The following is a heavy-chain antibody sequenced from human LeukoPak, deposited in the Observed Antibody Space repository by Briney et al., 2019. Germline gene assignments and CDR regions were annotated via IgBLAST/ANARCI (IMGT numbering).Heavy chain of an antibody. Sequence: SETLSLTCTVSYGSITGYYWSWFRQPPGKGLEWIGYIHYSGITIYNPSLKSRVTISVDTSKNQFSLKLSSVTAADTAVYYCARLPGLVRGVPTYYFDYWGQGTLVTVSS. CDR3: ARLPGLVRGVPTYYFDY. V-gene: IGHV4-59*08. J-gene: IGHJ4*02. CDR1: YGSITGYY. D-gene: IGHD3-10*01. CDR2: IHYSGIT.